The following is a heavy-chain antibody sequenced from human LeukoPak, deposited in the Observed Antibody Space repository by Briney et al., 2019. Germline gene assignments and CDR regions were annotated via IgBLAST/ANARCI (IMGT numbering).Heavy chain of an antibody. CDR3: ARVTVGRLDY. CDR1: GGSVSSGSYY. D-gene: IGHD1-26*01. J-gene: IGHJ4*02. Sequence: SETLSLTCTVSGGSVSSGSYYWSWIRQPPGKGLEWIGYIYYSGSTNYNPSLKSRVTISVDTSKNQFSLKLSSVTAADTAVYYCARVTVGRLDYWGQGTLVTVSS. CDR2: IYYSGST. V-gene: IGHV4-61*01.